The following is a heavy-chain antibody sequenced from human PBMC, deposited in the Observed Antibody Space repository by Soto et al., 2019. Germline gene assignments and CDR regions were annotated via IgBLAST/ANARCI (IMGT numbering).Heavy chain of an antibody. CDR3: AKAPLSRYCSSTSCPLDY. CDR1: GFTFSRYC. Sequence: GGSLRLPCAASGFTFSRYCINWVRQVPGKGLEWVSGISDSGGSTYYADSVKGRFTISRDNSKYTLNLQMNSLRAEDTALYYCAKAPLSRYCSSTSCPLDYWGQGTLVTGSS. V-gene: IGHV3-23*01. D-gene: IGHD2-2*01. CDR2: ISDSGGST. J-gene: IGHJ4*02.